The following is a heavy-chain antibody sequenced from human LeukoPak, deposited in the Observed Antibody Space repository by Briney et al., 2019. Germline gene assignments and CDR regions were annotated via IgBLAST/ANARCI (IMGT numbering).Heavy chain of an antibody. D-gene: IGHD5/OR15-5a*01. Sequence: GGSLRLSCAASGFTSDDYGMNWVRQAPGKGLEWVSGINWNGGSTGYADSVKGRFTISRDNAKNSLYLQMYSLRAEDTALYYCARVYELREEDYYYYYMDVWGKGTTVTVSS. V-gene: IGHV3-20*04. CDR2: INWNGGST. J-gene: IGHJ6*03. CDR1: GFTSDDYG. CDR3: ARVYELREEDYYYYYMDV.